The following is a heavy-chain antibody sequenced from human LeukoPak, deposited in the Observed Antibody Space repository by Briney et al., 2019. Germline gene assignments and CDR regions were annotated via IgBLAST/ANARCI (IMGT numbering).Heavy chain of an antibody. V-gene: IGHV4-61*01. D-gene: IGHD6-19*01. CDR3: ASDSSAWYYPFDI. CDR1: GGSVSSGNYY. J-gene: IGHJ3*02. Sequence: PSETLSLTCTVSGGSVSSGNYYWSWIRQPPGKGLEWIGYIFYTGSTQYNPSLKSRVTISVDTSKNQFSLKLTSATAADTAMYYCASDSSAWYYPFDIWGQGTMVTVSS. CDR2: IFYTGST.